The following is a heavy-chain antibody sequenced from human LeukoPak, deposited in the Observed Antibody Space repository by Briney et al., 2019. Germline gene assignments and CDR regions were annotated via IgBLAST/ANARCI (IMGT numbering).Heavy chain of an antibody. CDR1: GGSISSYY. D-gene: IGHD3-22*01. CDR3: AREGYYDSSGYYSRIYTDAFDI. Sequence: PSETLSLTCTVSGGSISSYYWSWIRQPPGKGLEWIGYIYYSGSTNYNPSLKSRVTISVDTSKNQFSLKLSPVTAADTAVYYCAREGYYDSSGYYSRIYTDAFDIWGQGTMVTVSS. CDR2: IYYSGST. J-gene: IGHJ3*02. V-gene: IGHV4-59*01.